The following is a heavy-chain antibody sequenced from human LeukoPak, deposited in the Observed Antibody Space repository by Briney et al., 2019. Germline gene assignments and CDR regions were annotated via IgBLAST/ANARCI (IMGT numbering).Heavy chain of an antibody. J-gene: IGHJ4*02. V-gene: IGHV3-23*01. Sequence: GGSLRLSCVVSGFPFSSYAMSWVHQAPGKGLEWVSGISGSGDDTYYAASVKGRFTVSRDTSKNTLYLQMNSLRAEDTAVYYCAKDPLNTLMVSPTFDYWGQGTLVTVSS. CDR2: ISGSGDDT. CDR3: AKDPLNTLMVSPTFDY. CDR1: GFPFSSYA. D-gene: IGHD5-18*01.